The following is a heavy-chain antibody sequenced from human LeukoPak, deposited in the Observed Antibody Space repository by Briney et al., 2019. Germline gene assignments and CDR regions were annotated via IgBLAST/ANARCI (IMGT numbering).Heavy chain of an antibody. J-gene: IGHJ4*02. V-gene: IGHV3-48*01. Sequence: GGTLRLSCAASGFTFSSYSMNWVRQAPGKGLEWLSYISSSSSTIYYADSVKGRFTISRDNAKNSLYLQMNSLRAEDTAVYYCARGDCSGGSCYLSLTTIDYWGQGTLVTVSS. D-gene: IGHD2-15*01. CDR2: ISSSSSTI. CDR1: GFTFSSYS. CDR3: ARGDCSGGSCYLSLTTIDY.